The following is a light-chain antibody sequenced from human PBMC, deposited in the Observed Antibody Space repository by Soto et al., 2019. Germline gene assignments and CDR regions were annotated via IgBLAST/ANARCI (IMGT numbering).Light chain of an antibody. V-gene: IGKV1-9*01. CDR2: AAS. CDR3: QQLNSYPYT. Sequence: IQLTQSPSSLSASVGDRVTLTCRASQGISSYLAWYHQKPGKAPKLLIYAASTLQSGVPSRFSGSGSGTDFTLTISSLQPEDFATYYCQQLNSYPYTFGQGTKLEIK. J-gene: IGKJ2*01. CDR1: QGISSY.